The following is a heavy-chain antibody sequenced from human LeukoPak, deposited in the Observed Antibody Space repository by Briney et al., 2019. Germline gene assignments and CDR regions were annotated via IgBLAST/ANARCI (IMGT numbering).Heavy chain of an antibody. CDR3: ARDPNYYDSSGYLDY. J-gene: IGHJ4*02. Sequence: QPGGSLRLSCAASGFTFSSYSMNWVRQAPGKGLEWVAVISYDGSNKYYADSVKGRFTISRDNSKNTLYLQMNSLRAEDTAVYYCARDPNYYDSSGYLDYWGQGTLVTVSS. D-gene: IGHD3-22*01. V-gene: IGHV3-30*03. CDR2: ISYDGSNK. CDR1: GFTFSSYS.